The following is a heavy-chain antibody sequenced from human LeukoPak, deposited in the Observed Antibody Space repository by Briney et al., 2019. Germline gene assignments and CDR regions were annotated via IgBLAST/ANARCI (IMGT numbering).Heavy chain of an antibody. CDR3: ARGERAYYYGMDV. V-gene: IGHV3-30-3*01. J-gene: IGHJ6*02. CDR1: GFTFSSYA. Sequence: GRSLRLSCAASGFTFSSYAMHWVRQAPGKGLEWVAVISYDGSNKYYADSVKGRFTISRDNSKNTLYLQMNSLRAEDTAVYYCARGERAYYYGMDVWGQGTTVTVSS. CDR2: ISYDGSNK.